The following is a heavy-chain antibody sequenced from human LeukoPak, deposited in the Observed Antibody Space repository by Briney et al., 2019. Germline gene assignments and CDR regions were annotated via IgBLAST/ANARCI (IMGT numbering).Heavy chain of an antibody. CDR1: GGSISSSNW. V-gene: IGHV4-4*02. J-gene: IGHJ2*01. Sequence: SETLSLTCAVSGGSISSSNWWSWVRQPPGKGLEWIGEIFHSGSTNHNPSLKSRVTISVDTSKNQFSLKLSSVTAADTAVYYCASKQWLVPDDDYYWYFDLWGRGTLVTVSS. D-gene: IGHD6-19*01. CDR2: IFHSGST. CDR3: ASKQWLVPDDDYYWYFDL.